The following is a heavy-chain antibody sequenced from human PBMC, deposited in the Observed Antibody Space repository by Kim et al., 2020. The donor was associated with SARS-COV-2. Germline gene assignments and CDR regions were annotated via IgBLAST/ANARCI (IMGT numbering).Heavy chain of an antibody. J-gene: IGHJ5*02. Sequence: TPSLKSRVTISVDTSKNQFALRLSSVTAAETAVYYCARSGSSSSRDPPDPWGQGTLVTVSS. D-gene: IGHD6-6*01. CDR3: ARSGSSSSRDPPDP. V-gene: IGHV4-34*01.